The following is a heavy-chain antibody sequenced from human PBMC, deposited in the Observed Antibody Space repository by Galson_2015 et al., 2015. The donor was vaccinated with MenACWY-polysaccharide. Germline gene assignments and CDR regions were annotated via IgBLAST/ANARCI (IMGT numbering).Heavy chain of an antibody. CDR2: IYYSGST. CDR3: ARLSSTSAWDFDY. V-gene: IGHV4-39*01. CDR1: GGSISSYSYY. J-gene: IGHJ4*02. D-gene: IGHD2-2*01. Sequence: SETLSLTCTVSGGSISSYSYYWGWIRQPPGKGLEWIGTIYYSGSTYYNPSLKSRVTISVDTSKNQFSLKLSSVTAADTAVYYCARLSSTSAWDFDYWGQGTLVTVSS.